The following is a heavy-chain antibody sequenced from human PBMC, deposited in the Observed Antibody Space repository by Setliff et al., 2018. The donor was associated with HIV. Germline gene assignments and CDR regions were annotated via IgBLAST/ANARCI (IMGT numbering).Heavy chain of an antibody. V-gene: IGHV4-59*12. CDR3: ASTGYSSGWSFDY. CDR2: FYYGGST. CDR1: GDSIGTYY. Sequence: KASETLSLTCSVSGDSIGTYYWNWIRQTPGKRLEWIGFFYYGGSTDYNPALKNRVAISVDTSKNQFSLKLSSVTAADTAVYYCASTGYSSGWSFDYWGQGTLVTVSS. D-gene: IGHD6-19*01. J-gene: IGHJ4*02.